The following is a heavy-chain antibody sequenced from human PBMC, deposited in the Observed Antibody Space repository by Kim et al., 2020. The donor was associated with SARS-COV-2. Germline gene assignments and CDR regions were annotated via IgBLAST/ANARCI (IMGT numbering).Heavy chain of an antibody. CDR3: ARGRQDTYYDILTGYYRKYGMDV. Sequence: ASVKVSCKASGYTFTSYDINWVRQATGQGLEWMGWMNPNSGNTGYAQKFQGRVTMTRNTSISTAYMELRSLRSEDTAVYYCARGRQDTYYDILTGYYRKYGMDVWGQGTTVTVSS. D-gene: IGHD3-9*01. J-gene: IGHJ6*02. CDR2: MNPNSGNT. CDR1: GYTFTSYD. V-gene: IGHV1-8*01.